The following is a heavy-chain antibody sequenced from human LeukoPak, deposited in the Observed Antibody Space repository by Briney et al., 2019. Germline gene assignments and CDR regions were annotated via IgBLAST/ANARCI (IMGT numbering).Heavy chain of an antibody. Sequence: ASVKVSCKASGYTFTSYGIAWVRQAPGQGLEWMGRISAYNGNTKYTQKFQDRVTMTTDTSTNTAYMGLRSLRSDDTAVYYCARDGGAVADAIDYWGQGTLVTV. CDR1: GYTFTSYG. CDR3: ARDGGAVADAIDY. J-gene: IGHJ4*02. D-gene: IGHD6-19*01. CDR2: ISAYNGNT. V-gene: IGHV1-18*01.